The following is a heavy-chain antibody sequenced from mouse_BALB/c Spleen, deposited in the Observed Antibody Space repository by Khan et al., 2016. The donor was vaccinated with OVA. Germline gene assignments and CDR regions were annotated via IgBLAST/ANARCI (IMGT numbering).Heavy chain of an antibody. CDR1: GFSLNTYG. V-gene: IGHV2-2*01. CDR2: IRSGGST. D-gene: IGHD2-14*01. J-gene: IGHJ3*01. CDR3: ARTSYMYDFTY. Sequence: QVRLQQSGPGLVQPSHSLSITCTVSGFSLNTYGIHWIRQSQGKGLEWLGVIRSGGSTDYNGAFISRLNIPKDNSKSQVFFKMNSLQTADTAIYYCARTSYMYDFTYWGQGTLVTVSA.